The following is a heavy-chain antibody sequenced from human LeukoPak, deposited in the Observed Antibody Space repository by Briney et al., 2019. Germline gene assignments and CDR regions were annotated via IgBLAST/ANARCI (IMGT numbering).Heavy chain of an antibody. CDR1: GFTFSSYA. D-gene: IGHD3-22*01. J-gene: IGHJ4*02. CDR2: ISGSGGST. V-gene: IGHV3-23*01. CDR3: VRQYSYDSSGYYPWDY. Sequence: PGGSLRLSCAASGFTFSSYAMSWVRQAPGKGLEWVSVISGSGGSTYYADSVKGRFTISRDNAKNTLYLQMNSLRAEDTAMYYCVRQYSYDSSGYYPWDYWGQGTLVTVSS.